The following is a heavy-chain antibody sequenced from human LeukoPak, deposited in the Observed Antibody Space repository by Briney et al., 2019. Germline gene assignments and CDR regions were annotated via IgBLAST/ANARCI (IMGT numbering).Heavy chain of an antibody. D-gene: IGHD1-26*01. V-gene: IGHV1-18*01. CDR1: GYTFTSYG. Sequence: ASVKVSCKASGYTFTSYGISWVRQAPGQGREWRGWISAYSGNTNYAQKFQSSVTMTTDTSTSTAYMELRSLRSDDTAVYYCARDGQWEPYYFDYWGQGILVTVSS. CDR3: ARDGQWEPYYFDY. CDR2: ISAYSGNT. J-gene: IGHJ4*02.